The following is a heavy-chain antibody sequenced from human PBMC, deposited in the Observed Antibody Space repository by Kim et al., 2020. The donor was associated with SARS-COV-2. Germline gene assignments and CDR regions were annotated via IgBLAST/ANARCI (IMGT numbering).Heavy chain of an antibody. D-gene: IGHD2-15*01. CDR3: AKTESYRIPDY. Sequence: QAPGKGLEWVAVISYDGSNKYYADSVKGRFTISRDNSKNTLYLQMNSLRAEDTAVYYCAKTESYRIPDYWGQGTLVTVSS. V-gene: IGHV3-30*18. J-gene: IGHJ4*02. CDR2: ISYDGSNK.